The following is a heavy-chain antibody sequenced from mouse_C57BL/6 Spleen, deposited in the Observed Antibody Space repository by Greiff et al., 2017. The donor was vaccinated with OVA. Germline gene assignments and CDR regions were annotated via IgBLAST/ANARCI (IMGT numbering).Heavy chain of an antibody. V-gene: IGHV5-4*01. J-gene: IGHJ3*01. Sequence: EVHLVESGGGLVKPGGSLKLSCAASGFTFSSYAMSWVRQTPEKRLEWVATISDGGSYTYYPDNVKGRFTISRDNAKNNLYLQMSHLKSEDTAMYYCAREAQWFAYWGQGTLVTVSA. D-gene: IGHD3-2*02. CDR2: ISDGGSYT. CDR1: GFTFSSYA. CDR3: AREAQWFAY.